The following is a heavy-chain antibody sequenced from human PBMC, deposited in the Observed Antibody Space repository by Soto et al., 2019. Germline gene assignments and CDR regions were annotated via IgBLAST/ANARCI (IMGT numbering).Heavy chain of an antibody. CDR2: ISYDGSNK. J-gene: IGHJ4*02. CDR3: ASAGSASSWYFDY. D-gene: IGHD6-13*01. V-gene: IGHV3-30-3*01. CDR1: GFTFSSYA. Sequence: GGSLRLSCAASGFTFSSYAMHWVRQAPGKGLEWVAVISYDGSNKYYADSVKGRFTISRDNSKNTLYLQMNSLRAEDTAVYYCASAGSASSWYFDYWGQGTLVTVSS.